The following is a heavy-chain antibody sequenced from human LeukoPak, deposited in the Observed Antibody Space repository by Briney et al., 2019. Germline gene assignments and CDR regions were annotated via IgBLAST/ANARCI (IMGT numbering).Heavy chain of an antibody. CDR3: AREAIVVVPAAAFDI. Sequence: PSETLSLTCTVSGGSISSGGYYWSWIRQPPGKGLEWIGYIYHSGSTYYNPSLKSRVTISVDRSKNQFSLKLSSVTAADTAVYYCAREAIVVVPAAAFDIWGQGTMVTVSS. CDR1: GGSISSGGYY. D-gene: IGHD2-2*01. CDR2: IYHSGST. J-gene: IGHJ3*02. V-gene: IGHV4-30-2*01.